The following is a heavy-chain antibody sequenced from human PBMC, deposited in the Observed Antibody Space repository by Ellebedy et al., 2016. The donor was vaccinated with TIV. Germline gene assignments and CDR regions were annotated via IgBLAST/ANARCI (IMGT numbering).Heavy chain of an antibody. V-gene: IGHV3-23*01. CDR3: ASIVVVPAAVYFDY. CDR2: ISGSGDNT. D-gene: IGHD2-2*01. J-gene: IGHJ4*02. Sequence: GESLKISXAASGFTFSSYAMSWVRQAPGKGLEWVSAISGSGDNTHYADSVKGRFTISRDNSKNTLYLQMNSLRAEDTAVYYCASIVVVPAAVYFDYWGQGTLVTVSS. CDR1: GFTFSSYA.